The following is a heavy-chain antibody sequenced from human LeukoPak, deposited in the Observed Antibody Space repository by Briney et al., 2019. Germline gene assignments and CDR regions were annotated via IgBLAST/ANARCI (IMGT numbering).Heavy chain of an antibody. CDR3: ARAHYYYYYMDV. V-gene: IGHV4-39*01. J-gene: IGHJ6*03. CDR1: GGSISSSTYY. CDR2: IYYSGTT. Sequence: SETLSLTCTVSGGSISSSTYYWGWIRQPPGKGLERIGSIYYSGTTYYNPSLKSRVTISVDTSKNQFSLKLTSVTAADTAVYYCARAHYYYYYMDVWGKGTTVTVS.